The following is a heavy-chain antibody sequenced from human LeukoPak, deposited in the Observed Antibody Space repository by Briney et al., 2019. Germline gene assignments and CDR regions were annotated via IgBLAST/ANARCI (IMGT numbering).Heavy chain of an antibody. CDR1: GFTFSSYE. J-gene: IGHJ4*02. D-gene: IGHD2-2*01. CDR2: ISSSGSTI. V-gene: IGHV3-48*03. Sequence: PGGSLRLSCAASGFTFSSYEMNWVRQAPGKGLEWVSYISSSGSTIYYADSVKGRFTISRDNAKNSLYLQMNSRRAEDTAVYYCARDRQLLEAYYFDYWGQGTLVTVSS. CDR3: ARDRQLLEAYYFDY.